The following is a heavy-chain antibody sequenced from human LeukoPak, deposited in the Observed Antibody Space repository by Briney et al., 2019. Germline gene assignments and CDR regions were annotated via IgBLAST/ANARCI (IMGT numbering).Heavy chain of an antibody. V-gene: IGHV1-2*02. CDR2: IKSTSGDS. J-gene: IGHJ4*02. D-gene: IGHD2-2*01. CDR1: GYTXTAYY. Sequence: ASVKVSCKASGYTXTAYYVHWVRQAPGQGLEWMGYIKSTSGDSNYAQKFQDRVTMTRDTSIITAYLEVRGLKSDDTVVYYCSTEDKYCTTTTCGDYWGQGTLVTVSS. CDR3: STEDKYCTTTTCGDY.